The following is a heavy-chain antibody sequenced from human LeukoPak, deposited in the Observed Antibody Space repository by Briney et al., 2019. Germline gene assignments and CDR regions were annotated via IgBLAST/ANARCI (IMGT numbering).Heavy chain of an antibody. D-gene: IGHD2-15*01. V-gene: IGHV3-15*01. CDR2: IKSKSDGETI. CDR3: TTRRQDGW. J-gene: IGHJ4*02. Sequence: GGSLRLSCVGSGFTFSDAWMSWVRQAPGKGLEWVGRIKSKSDGETIDYAAPVKGRFTISRDDSRNTLYLQMNSLKTEDTAVYYCTTRRQDGWWGQGTLVTVS. CDR1: GFTFSDAW.